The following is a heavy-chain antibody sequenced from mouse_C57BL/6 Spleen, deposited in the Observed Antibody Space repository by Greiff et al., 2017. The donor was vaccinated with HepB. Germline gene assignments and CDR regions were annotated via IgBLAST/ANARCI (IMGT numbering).Heavy chain of an antibody. CDR2: IYPGDGDT. J-gene: IGHJ2*01. CDR1: GYAFSSSW. CDR3: ARRRFYYGSSYDYFDY. V-gene: IGHV1-82*01. D-gene: IGHD1-1*01. Sequence: VQRVESGPELVKPGASVKISCKASGYAFSSSWMNWVKQRPGKGLEWIGRIYPGDGDTNYNGKFKGKATLTADKSSSTAYMQLSSLTSEDSAVYFCARRRFYYGSSYDYFDYWGQGTTLTVSS.